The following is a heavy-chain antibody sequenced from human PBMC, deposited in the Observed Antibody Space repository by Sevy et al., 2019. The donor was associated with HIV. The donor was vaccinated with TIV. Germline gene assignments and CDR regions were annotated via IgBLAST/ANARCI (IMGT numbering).Heavy chain of an antibody. D-gene: IGHD3-22*01. Sequence: GGCLRLSCAASGFIFSDYAMSWVRQAPGKGLEWVSSISGGDDSTYYADSVKGRFTVSRDNSKNTLYLQMNTLRAEDTALYYCAKFGDYYDSGGYYWYFDFWGRGTLVTVSS. CDR2: ISGGDDST. CDR1: GFIFSDYA. J-gene: IGHJ2*01. V-gene: IGHV3-23*01. CDR3: AKFGDYYDSGGYYWYFDF.